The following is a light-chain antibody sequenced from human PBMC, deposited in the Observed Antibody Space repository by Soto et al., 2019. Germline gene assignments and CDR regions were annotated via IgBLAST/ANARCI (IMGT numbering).Light chain of an antibody. V-gene: IGKV1-39*01. CDR1: QSISSY. CDR2: AAS. Sequence: DIQMTKSPSSLSASVGDRVTITCRASQSISSYLNWYQQKPGKAPKLLIYAASSLQSGVPSRFSGSGSGTDFTLTISSLQPEDFATYYCQQSYSTPRPFGPGTKVDSK. J-gene: IGKJ3*01. CDR3: QQSYSTPRP.